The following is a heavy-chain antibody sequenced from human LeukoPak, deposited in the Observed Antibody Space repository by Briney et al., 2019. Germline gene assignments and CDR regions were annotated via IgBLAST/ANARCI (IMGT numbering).Heavy chain of an antibody. CDR2: INPNSGGT. J-gene: IGHJ4*02. D-gene: IGHD3-22*01. CDR3: ARGGYYDSSGFDN. CDR1: GYTFTGYY. V-gene: IGHV1-2*02. Sequence: ASVKVSCKASGYTFTGYYLHWVRQAPGQGLEWMGCINPNSGGTKYGQKLQGRVTMTRDTFISTAYMELTGLGSDDTAVYYCARGGYYDSSGFDNWGQGTLVTVSS.